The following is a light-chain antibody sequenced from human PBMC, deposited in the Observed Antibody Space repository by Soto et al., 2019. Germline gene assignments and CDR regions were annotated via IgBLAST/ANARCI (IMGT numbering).Light chain of an antibody. J-gene: IGKJ2*01. CDR3: QQRSNWYT. Sequence: VLTQSPATLSLSPGERATLSCRASQSVSSYLAWYQQKPGQAPRLLIYDASTRATGIPARFSGSGSGTDFTLTISSLEPEDFAVYYCQQRSNWYTFGQGTKLEIK. CDR1: QSVSSY. V-gene: IGKV3-11*01. CDR2: DAS.